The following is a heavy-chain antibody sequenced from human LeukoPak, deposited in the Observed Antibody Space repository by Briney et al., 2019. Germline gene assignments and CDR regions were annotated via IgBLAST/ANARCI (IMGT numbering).Heavy chain of an antibody. CDR1: GGSISSYY. V-gene: IGHV4-59*01. Sequence: SETLSLTCTVSGGSISSYYWSWIRQPPGKGLEWIGYVYYSGSTNYNPSLKSRVTISVDTSKKHFSLKVSAVTAADTAVYYCATLNYGGKSNDAFDIWGQGTMVTVSS. D-gene: IGHD4-23*01. CDR3: ATLNYGGKSNDAFDI. CDR2: VYYSGST. J-gene: IGHJ3*02.